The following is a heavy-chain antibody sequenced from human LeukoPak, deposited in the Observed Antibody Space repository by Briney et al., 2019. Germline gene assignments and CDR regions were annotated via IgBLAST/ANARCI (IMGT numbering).Heavy chain of an antibody. V-gene: IGHV1-69*01. D-gene: IGHD2-2*01. CDR3: ADCSSTSCPGWGAFDI. Sequence: ASVKVSCKASGGTFSSYAISWVRQAPGQGLEWMGGIIPIFGTANYAQKFQGRVTISADESTSTAYMELSSLRSEDTAVYYCADCSSTSCPGWGAFDIWGQGTMVTVSS. J-gene: IGHJ3*02. CDR1: GGTFSSYA. CDR2: IIPIFGTA.